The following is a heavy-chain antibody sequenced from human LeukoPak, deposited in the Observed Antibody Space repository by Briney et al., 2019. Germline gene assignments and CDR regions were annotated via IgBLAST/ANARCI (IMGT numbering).Heavy chain of an antibody. J-gene: IGHJ4*02. D-gene: IGHD1-26*01. Sequence: GGSLRLSCAASGFTFSSYAMSWVRQAPGKGLEWVSAISGSGGSTYYADSVKGRFTISRDNSKNTLYLQMNSLRVEDTAVYYCARDQSVTGPTTVEYWGQGTLVTVSS. CDR2: ISGSGGST. CDR3: ARDQSVTGPTTVEY. CDR1: GFTFSSYA. V-gene: IGHV3-23*01.